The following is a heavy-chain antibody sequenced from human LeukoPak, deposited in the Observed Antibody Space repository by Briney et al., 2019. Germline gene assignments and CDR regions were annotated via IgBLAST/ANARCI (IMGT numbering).Heavy chain of an antibody. CDR1: GYSINSGHW. V-gene: IGHV4-28*05. D-gene: IGHD5-18*01. J-gene: IGHJ6*03. CDR2: IDYSGSI. CDR3: ARATPVDTAMEAFYYYYYMDV. Sequence: SDTLSLTCTVSGYSINSGHWWGWIRQPPGKGLEWIGYIDYSGSIYYNPSLKSRVTMSIDTSKNQFSLKLGSVTAADTAVYYCARATPVDTAMEAFYYYYYMDVWGKGTTVTISS.